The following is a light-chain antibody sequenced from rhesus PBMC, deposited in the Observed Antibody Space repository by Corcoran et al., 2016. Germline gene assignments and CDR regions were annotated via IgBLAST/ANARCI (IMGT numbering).Light chain of an antibody. CDR3: QHYYSTPWT. CDR2: EAS. CDR1: QGITND. J-gene: IGKJ1*01. V-gene: IGKV1-25*01. Sequence: DIQMTQSPSSLSASVGARVTITCRASQGITNDLAWYQQNPGKTPKLLVYEASSLQRGIPSRFSGSGSGTDFHLTISSLQSEDFATYYCQHYYSTPWTFGQGTKVEIK.